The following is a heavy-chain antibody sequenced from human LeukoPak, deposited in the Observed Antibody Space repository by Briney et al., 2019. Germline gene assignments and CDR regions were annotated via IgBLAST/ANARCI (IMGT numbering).Heavy chain of an antibody. J-gene: IGHJ4*02. CDR1: GFTFSSYA. CDR3: AKSVGIAAAGTPGDY. CDR2: ISGSGGST. D-gene: IGHD6-13*01. Sequence: PGRSLRLSCAASGFTFSSYAMSWVRQAPGKGLEWVSAISGSGGSTYYADSVKGRFTISRDNSKNTLYLQMNSLRAEDTAVYYCAKSVGIAAAGTPGDYWGQGTLVTVSS. V-gene: IGHV3-23*01.